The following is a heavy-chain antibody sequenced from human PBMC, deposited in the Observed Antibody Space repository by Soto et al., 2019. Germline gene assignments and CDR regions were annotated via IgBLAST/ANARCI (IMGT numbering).Heavy chain of an antibody. CDR2: IYYSGST. J-gene: IGHJ6*02. Sequence: SETLSLTCTVSGGSVSSGSYYWSWIRQPPGKGLEWIGYIYYSGSTNYNPSLKSRVTISVDTSKNQFSLRLSSVTAAATAVYYCARDSLWFGELDYYYYGMDVWGQGTTVTVSS. CDR1: GGSVSSGSYY. V-gene: IGHV4-61*01. CDR3: ARDSLWFGELDYYYYGMDV. D-gene: IGHD3-10*01.